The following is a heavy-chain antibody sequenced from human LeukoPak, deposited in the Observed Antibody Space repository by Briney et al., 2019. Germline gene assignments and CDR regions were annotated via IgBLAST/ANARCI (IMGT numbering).Heavy chain of an antibody. CDR1: GFTFSSYA. J-gene: IGHJ6*02. D-gene: IGHD3-16*01. Sequence: GGSLRLSCAASGFTFSSYAMHWVRQAPGKGLEWVAVISYDGSNKYYADSVKGRFTISRDNSKNTLYLQMNSLRAEDTAVYYCARDLGTFYYYYGMDAWGQGTTVTVSS. V-gene: IGHV3-30-3*01. CDR2: ISYDGSNK. CDR3: ARDLGTFYYYYGMDA.